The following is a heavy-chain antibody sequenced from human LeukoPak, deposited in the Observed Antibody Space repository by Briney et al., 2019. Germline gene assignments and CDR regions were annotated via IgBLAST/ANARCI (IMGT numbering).Heavy chain of an antibody. J-gene: IGHJ4*02. CDR3: ARDVASWGFFDY. CDR1: GFVFSNYW. V-gene: IGHV3-7*01. Sequence: GGSLRLSCAASGFVFSNYWMSWVRQAPEKGLEWVANIKQDGSEKHYVDSVKGRFTISRDNAKNSLYLQINSLRAEDTAVYYCARDVASWGFFDYWGQGTLVTVSS. D-gene: IGHD7-27*01. CDR2: IKQDGSEK.